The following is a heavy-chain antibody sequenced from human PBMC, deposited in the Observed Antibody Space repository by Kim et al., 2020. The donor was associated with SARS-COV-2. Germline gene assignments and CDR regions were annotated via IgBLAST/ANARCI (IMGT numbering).Heavy chain of an antibody. CDR3: ARDDRGGPTAVTKGVY. Sequence: SGKGRFTISRDNAKNSLYLQMNSLPAEDTAVYYCARDDRGGPTAVTKGVYWGQGTLVTVSS. V-gene: IGHV3-21*01. J-gene: IGHJ4*02. D-gene: IGHD4-17*01.